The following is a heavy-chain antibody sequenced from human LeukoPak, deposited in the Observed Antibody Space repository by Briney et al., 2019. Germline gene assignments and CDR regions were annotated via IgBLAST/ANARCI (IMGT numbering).Heavy chain of an antibody. CDR1: GGSISSYY. CDR3: ARGGLLWFGELLDY. V-gene: IGHV4-4*07. D-gene: IGHD3-10*01. J-gene: IGHJ4*02. Sequence: SSETLSLTCTVSGGSISSYYWSWIRQPAGKGLEWIGRIYTSGSTNYNPSLKSRVTMSVDTSKNQFSLKLSSVTAADTAVYYCARGGLLWFGELLDYWGQGTLVTVSS. CDR2: IYTSGST.